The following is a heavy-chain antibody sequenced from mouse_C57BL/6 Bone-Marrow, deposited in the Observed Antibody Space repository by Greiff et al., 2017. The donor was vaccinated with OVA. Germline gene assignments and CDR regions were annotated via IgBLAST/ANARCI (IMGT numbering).Heavy chain of an antibody. V-gene: IGHV14-4*01. CDR3: TTRYYYNYGSSVHYAMDY. CDR2: IDPENGDT. D-gene: IGHD1-1*01. J-gene: IGHJ4*01. CDR1: GFNIKDDY. Sequence: VQLKESGAELVRPGASVKLSCTASGFNIKDDYMHWVKQRPEQGLEWIGWIDPENGDTEYASKFKGKATITADKSSNTAYLQLSSLTSEDSAVFYSTTRYYYNYGSSVHYAMDYWGQGTSVTVSS.